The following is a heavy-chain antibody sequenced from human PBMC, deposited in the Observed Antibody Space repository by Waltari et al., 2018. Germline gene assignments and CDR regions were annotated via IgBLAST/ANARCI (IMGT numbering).Heavy chain of an antibody. CDR2: INTDGSIT. CDR3: VLFSSSFLGDC. CDR1: GFTFSTHW. J-gene: IGHJ4*02. V-gene: IGHV3-74*01. Sequence: EVQLVESGGGLVQPGGSLRLSCAASGFTFSTHWMHWVRQAPGKGLGSVAQINTDGSITSYADSGRGRFTISRDNAKNTLFLQMNSLRAEDTAVYYCVLFSSSFLGDCWGQGTLVTVSS. D-gene: IGHD6-13*01.